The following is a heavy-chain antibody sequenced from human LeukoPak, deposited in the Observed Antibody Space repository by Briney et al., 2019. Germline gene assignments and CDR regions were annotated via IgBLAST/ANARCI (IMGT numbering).Heavy chain of an antibody. D-gene: IGHD6-19*01. Sequence: GGSLRLSCAASGFTFSAYGMHWVRQAPGKGLEWVAVISYDGSNKYYADSVKGRFTISRDNSKNTLYLQMNSLRAEDTAVYYCARGTPSSSGWLYYGMDVWGQGTTVTVSS. CDR2: ISYDGSNK. CDR1: GFTFSAYG. V-gene: IGHV3-30*19. J-gene: IGHJ6*02. CDR3: ARGTPSSSGWLYYGMDV.